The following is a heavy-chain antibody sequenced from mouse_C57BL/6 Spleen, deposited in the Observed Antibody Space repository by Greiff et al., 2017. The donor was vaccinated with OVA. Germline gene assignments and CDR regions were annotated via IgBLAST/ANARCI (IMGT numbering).Heavy chain of an antibody. CDR2: ISYDGSN. V-gene: IGHV3-6*01. Sequence: EVKLQESGPGLVKPSQSLSLTCSVTGYSITSGYYWNWIRQFPGNKLEWMGYISYDGSNNYNPTLKNRISITRDTSKNQFFLKLNSVTTEDTATYYCARDSAYYSNHWYFDVWGTGTTVTVSS. D-gene: IGHD2-5*01. CDR1: GYSITSGYY. J-gene: IGHJ1*03. CDR3: ARDSAYYSNHWYFDV.